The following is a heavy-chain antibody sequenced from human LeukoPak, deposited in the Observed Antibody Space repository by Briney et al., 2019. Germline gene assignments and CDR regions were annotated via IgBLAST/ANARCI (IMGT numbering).Heavy chain of an antibody. D-gene: IGHD6-25*01. CDR1: GGSFSGYY. CDR2: INHSGIT. J-gene: IGHJ4*02. CDR3: AREADYYFDY. V-gene: IGHV4-34*01. Sequence: SETLSLTCAVYGGSFSGYYWSWIRQPPGKGLEWIGEINHSGITNYNPSLKSRVTISVDTSKNQFSPKLSSVTAADTAVYYCAREADYYFDYWGQGTLVTVSS.